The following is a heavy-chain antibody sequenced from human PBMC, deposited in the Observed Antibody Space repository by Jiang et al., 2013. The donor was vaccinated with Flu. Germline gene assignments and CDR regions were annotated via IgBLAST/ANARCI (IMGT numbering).Heavy chain of an antibody. CDR3: ARDRPLPDY. D-gene: IGHD6-6*01. J-gene: IGHJ4*02. CDR1: GFSFVSYY. Sequence: GAEVKKPGASVKISCRSSGFSFVSYYIHWVRQAPGQGLEWMGIINPNVDSTNYAQKFQGRVSMTRDTSTSTVYMELSSLTSEDTAVYYCARDRPLPDYWGQGTLVTVSS. CDR2: INPNVDST. V-gene: IGHV1-46*01.